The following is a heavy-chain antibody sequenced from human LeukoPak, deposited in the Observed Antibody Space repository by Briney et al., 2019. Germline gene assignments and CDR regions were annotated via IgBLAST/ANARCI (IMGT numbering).Heavy chain of an antibody. V-gene: IGHV3-66*04. CDR3: ARPFPTNYYASSGYLN. Sequence: GRSLRLSCAASGFTFSTYGMNWVRQAPGKGLEWLSLIYSDGGTHYADSLKGRFTISRDISKNTLYLRMNSLRAEDTAVYYCARPFPTNYYASSGYLNWGQGTLVTVSS. J-gene: IGHJ4*02. D-gene: IGHD3-22*01. CDR2: IYSDGGT. CDR1: GFTFSTYG.